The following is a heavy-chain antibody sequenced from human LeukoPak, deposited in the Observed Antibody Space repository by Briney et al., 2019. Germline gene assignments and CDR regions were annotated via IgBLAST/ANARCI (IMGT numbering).Heavy chain of an antibody. Sequence: GGSLRLSCVASGLTLSNYDTTWVRQAPGKGLEYVSRIWSGGDRFYCVCVKGRFSIFRDNSQNTVYLQMNSLRGEDTAIYFCAKKLPDASSYFDFWGQGILVTVSS. CDR3: AKKLPDASSYFDF. CDR1: GLTLSNYD. CDR2: IWSGGDR. J-gene: IGHJ4*02. V-gene: IGHV3-23*01. D-gene: IGHD6-6*01.